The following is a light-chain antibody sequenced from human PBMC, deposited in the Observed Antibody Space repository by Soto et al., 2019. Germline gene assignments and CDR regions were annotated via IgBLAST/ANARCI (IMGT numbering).Light chain of an antibody. CDR3: QQSYSFWT. CDR2: AAS. CDR1: QSISRY. Sequence: DIQMTQSPSSLSASVGDRVTITCRASQSISRYLNWYQHKPGKAPNLLIYAASSLQSGVPSRFSGSGSGTDFTHTISVLQPEDFATYYCQQSYSFWTFGQGTKVEIK. J-gene: IGKJ1*01. V-gene: IGKV1-39*01.